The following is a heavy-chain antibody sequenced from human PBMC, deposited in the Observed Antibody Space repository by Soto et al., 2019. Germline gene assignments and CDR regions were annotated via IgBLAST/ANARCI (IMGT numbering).Heavy chain of an antibody. CDR3: AGHRGSTSGPLDY. CDR1: RGSISSDNW. Sequence: QVQLQESGPGLVKPSGTLSLTCAVSRGSISSDNWWTWVRQPPGKGLEWIAEIYHSGDTNYNPSLKRPVTISLDMSKNQFSLKLSSVTAAETVVYYCAGHRGSTSGPLDYWGQGSLVTVSS. V-gene: IGHV4-4*02. J-gene: IGHJ4*02. CDR2: IYHSGDT. D-gene: IGHD2-8*02.